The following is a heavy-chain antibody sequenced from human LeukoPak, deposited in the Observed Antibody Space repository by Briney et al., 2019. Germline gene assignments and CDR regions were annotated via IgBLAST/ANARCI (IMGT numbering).Heavy chain of an antibody. CDR2: IYTSGST. CDR1: GGSISSGSYY. D-gene: IGHD4-23*01. Sequence: SETLSLTCTVSGGSISSGSYYWSWIRQPAGKGLEWIGRIYTSGSTNYNPSLKSRVTISVDTSKNQFSLKLSSVTAADTAVYYCARDSPYYGGNSFDYWGQGTLVTVSS. V-gene: IGHV4-61*02. CDR3: ARDSPYYGGNSFDY. J-gene: IGHJ4*02.